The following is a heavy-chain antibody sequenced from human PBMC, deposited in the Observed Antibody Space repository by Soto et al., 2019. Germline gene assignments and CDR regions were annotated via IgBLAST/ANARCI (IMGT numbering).Heavy chain of an antibody. D-gene: IGHD3-9*01. J-gene: IGHJ4*02. Sequence: SETLSLTCAFYGGSFSGYYWSLLRQPPGKGLEWIGEINHSGSTNYNPSLKSRVTISVDTSKNQFSLKLSSVTAADTAVYYCARGTGSSAYFDEWGKGTLVTVSS. CDR1: GGSFSGYY. CDR2: INHSGST. CDR3: ARGTGSSAYFDE. V-gene: IGHV4-34*01.